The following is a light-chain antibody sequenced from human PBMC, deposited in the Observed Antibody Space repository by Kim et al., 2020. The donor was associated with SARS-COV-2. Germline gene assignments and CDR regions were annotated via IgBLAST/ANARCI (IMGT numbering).Light chain of an antibody. CDR3: QSYDSSLSGYV. CDR2: SNG. V-gene: IGLV1-40*01. J-gene: IGLJ1*01. Sequence: QSVLTQPPSVSGAPGQTGTVSCIGSSSNIGAGYDVHWYQHLPTTAPKLLIYSNGNRPSGVPDRFSGSKSGTSASLAITGLQAEDEADYYCQSYDSSLSGYVFGSGTKVTVL. CDR1: SSNIGAGYD.